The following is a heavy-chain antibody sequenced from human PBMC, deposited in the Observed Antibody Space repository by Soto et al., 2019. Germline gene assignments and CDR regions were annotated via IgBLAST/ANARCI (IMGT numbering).Heavy chain of an antibody. CDR1: GFTFSSYS. J-gene: IGHJ3*02. D-gene: IGHD3-22*01. Sequence: GGSLRLSCAASGFTFSSYSMNWVRQAPGKGLEWVSSISSSSSYIYYADSVKGRFTISRDNAKNSLYLQMNSLRAEDTAVYYCARDTARGGGDSSGPKGNDAFDIWGQGTMVTVSS. CDR3: ARDTARGGGDSSGPKGNDAFDI. CDR2: ISSSSSYI. V-gene: IGHV3-21*01.